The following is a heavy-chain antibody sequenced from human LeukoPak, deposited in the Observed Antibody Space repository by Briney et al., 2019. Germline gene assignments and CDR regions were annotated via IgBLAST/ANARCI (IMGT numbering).Heavy chain of an antibody. J-gene: IGHJ4*02. D-gene: IGHD3-9*01. CDR3: AKNPDYDVLTGTSFDW. CDR2: VSDSGTNT. CDR1: GFTFSGYP. Sequence: GGSLRLSCAASGFTFSGYPMSWVRQAPGKGLEWVSSVSDSGTNTYYAASVKGRFTTSRDNPNNTLYLQMNSLKAEDTAVYYCAKNPDYDVLTGTSFDWWGQGALVTVSS. V-gene: IGHV3-23*01.